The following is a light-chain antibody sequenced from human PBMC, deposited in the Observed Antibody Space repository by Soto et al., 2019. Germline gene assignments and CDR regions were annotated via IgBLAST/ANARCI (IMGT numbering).Light chain of an antibody. Sequence: EIVMTQSPATLSVSPGERATLSCRASQTISNTFLAWYQQRPGQAPRLLIYGASGRAAGIPDRFSGSGSGTDFTLTISRLEPEDFAVYYCQQYGSSSWTFGQGTKVDNK. CDR1: QTISNTF. CDR2: GAS. CDR3: QQYGSSSWT. J-gene: IGKJ1*01. V-gene: IGKV3-20*01.